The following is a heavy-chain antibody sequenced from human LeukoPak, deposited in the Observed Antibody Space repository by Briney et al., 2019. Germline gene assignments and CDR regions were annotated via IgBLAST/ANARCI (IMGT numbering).Heavy chain of an antibody. D-gene: IGHD6-19*01. CDR1: GYTFTSYD. J-gene: IGHJ3*02. Sequence: GASVKVSCKASGYTFTSYDINWVRQATGQGLEWMGWMNPNSGNTGYAQKFQGRVTMTRNTSISTAYMELSSLRSEDTAVYYCAGGMSSGWFDAFDIWGQGTMVTVSS. CDR2: MNPNSGNT. CDR3: AGGMSSGWFDAFDI. V-gene: IGHV1-8*01.